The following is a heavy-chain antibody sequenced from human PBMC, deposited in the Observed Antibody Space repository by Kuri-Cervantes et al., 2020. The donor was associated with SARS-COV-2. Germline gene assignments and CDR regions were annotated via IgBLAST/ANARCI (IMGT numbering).Heavy chain of an antibody. J-gene: IGHJ6*02. CDR3: ARLGVAAAGSYYYYGMDV. Sequence: GESLKTSCAASGFTFSSYGMHWVRQAPGKGLEWVAAISYDGSNKYYADSVKGRFTISRDNSKNTLYLQMNSLRAEDTAVYYCARLGVAAAGSYYYYGMDVWGQGTTVTVSS. D-gene: IGHD6-13*01. CDR2: ISYDGSNK. CDR1: GFTFSSYG. V-gene: IGHV3-30*03.